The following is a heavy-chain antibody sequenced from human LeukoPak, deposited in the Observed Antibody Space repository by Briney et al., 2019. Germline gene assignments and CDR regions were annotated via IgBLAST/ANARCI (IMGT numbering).Heavy chain of an antibody. CDR1: GGSISSSRYY. D-gene: IGHD3-22*01. Sequence: PSETLSLTCTVSGGSISSSRYYWGWIRQPPGKGLEWIGSIYYSGSTYYNPSLKSRVTISVDTSKNQFSLKLSSVTAADTAVYYCARDYNYYDSSGYNLWFDPWGQGTLVTVSS. CDR2: IYYSGST. V-gene: IGHV4-39*07. J-gene: IGHJ5*02. CDR3: ARDYNYYDSSGYNLWFDP.